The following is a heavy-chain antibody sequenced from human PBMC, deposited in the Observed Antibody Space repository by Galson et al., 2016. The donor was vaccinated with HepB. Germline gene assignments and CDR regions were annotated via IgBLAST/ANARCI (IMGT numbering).Heavy chain of an antibody. J-gene: IGHJ3*01. CDR2: INPPSGGT. CDR1: GYSFPGYY. D-gene: IGHD1-26*01. Sequence: SVKVSCKASGYSFPGYYIHWVRQAPGQGLEWMGWINPPSGGTNYAQKFQGRVTMTRDTSINTAYMEMRRLRSDDTAVYYCAREFGAAYDAFDLWGQGTMVTASS. V-gene: IGHV1-2*02. CDR3: AREFGAAYDAFDL.